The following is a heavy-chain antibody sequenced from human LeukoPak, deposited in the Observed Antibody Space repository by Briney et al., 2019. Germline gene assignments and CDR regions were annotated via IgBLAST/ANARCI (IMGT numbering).Heavy chain of an antibody. Sequence: SETLSLTCTVSGGSISSYYWSWIRQPAGKRLEWIGRIYTSGSTNYNPSLKSRVTMSVDTSKNQFSLKLSSVTAADTAVYYCARVGDGYSSGWYYYYYYMDVWGKGTTVTVSS. CDR3: ARVGDGYSSGWYYYYYYMDV. J-gene: IGHJ6*03. D-gene: IGHD6-19*01. CDR1: GGSISSYY. V-gene: IGHV4-4*07. CDR2: IYTSGST.